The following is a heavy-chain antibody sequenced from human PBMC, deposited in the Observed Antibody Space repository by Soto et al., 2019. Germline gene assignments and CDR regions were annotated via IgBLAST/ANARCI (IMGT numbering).Heavy chain of an antibody. J-gene: IGHJ4*02. V-gene: IGHV3-30-3*01. CDR3: ARDYYKYYDSSGDYRSPSY. CDR2: ISYDGSDK. Sequence: QVQLVESGGGVVQPGRSLRLSCAASGFTFSSYAMHWVRQAPGKGLEWVALISYDGSDKDYADSVKGRFTISRDNSRNTLFLQMNSLRAEDTAVYDCARDYYKYYDSSGDYRSPSYWGQGTLVTVSS. D-gene: IGHD3-22*01. CDR1: GFTFSSYA.